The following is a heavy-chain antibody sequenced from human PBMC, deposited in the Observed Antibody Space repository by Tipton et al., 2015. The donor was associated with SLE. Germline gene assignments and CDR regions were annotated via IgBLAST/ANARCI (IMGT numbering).Heavy chain of an antibody. CDR3: ARDDSLVVVAATYAFDI. V-gene: IGHV1-18*01. CDR1: GYTFTSYG. D-gene: IGHD2-15*01. Sequence: VQLVQSGAEVKKPGASVKVSCKASGYTFTSYGISWVRQAPGQGLEWMGWISAYNGNTNYAQKLQGRVTMTTDTSTSTAYMELRSLRSDDTAVYYCARDDSLVVVAATYAFDIWGQGTMVTVSS. J-gene: IGHJ3*02. CDR2: ISAYNGNT.